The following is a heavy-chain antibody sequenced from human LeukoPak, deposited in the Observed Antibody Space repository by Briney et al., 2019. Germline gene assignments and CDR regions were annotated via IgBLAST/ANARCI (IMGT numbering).Heavy chain of an antibody. V-gene: IGHV3-48*03. J-gene: IGHJ5*02. CDR2: ITADGTST. CDR3: AREVEWERFDA. Sequence: GSLRLSCAVSGSTFSSYEMNWVRQAPGKGLEWIAYITADGTSTKYADSVKGRFTTSRNNARNSLYLQMNSLRDGDTAVYYCAREVEWERFDAWGQGTLVTVSS. D-gene: IGHD1-26*01. CDR1: GSTFSSYE.